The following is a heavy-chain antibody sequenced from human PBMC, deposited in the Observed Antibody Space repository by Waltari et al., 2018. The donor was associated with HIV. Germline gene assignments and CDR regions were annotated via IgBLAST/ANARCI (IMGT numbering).Heavy chain of an antibody. V-gene: IGHV4-59*01. D-gene: IGHD3-22*01. CDR2: IYYSGST. CDR3: ARGTYYYDSSGLGHDAFDI. Sequence: QVQLQESGPGLVKPSETLSLTCTVSGGSISSYYWSWIRTPPGKGLEWIGYIYYSGSTNYNPSLKSRVTISVDTSKNQFSLKLSSVTAADTAVYYCARGTYYYDSSGLGHDAFDIWGQGTMVTVSS. CDR1: GGSISSYY. J-gene: IGHJ3*02.